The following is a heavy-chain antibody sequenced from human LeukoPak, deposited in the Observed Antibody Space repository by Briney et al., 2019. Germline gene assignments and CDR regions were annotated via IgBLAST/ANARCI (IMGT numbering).Heavy chain of an antibody. CDR1: GFTFSSYD. J-gene: IGHJ4*02. D-gene: IGHD2-15*01. V-gene: IGHV3-13*01. Sequence: GRSLRLSCAASGFTFSSYDMHWVRQATGKGLEWVSAIGTAGDTYYPGSVKGRFTISRENAKNSLYLQMNSLRAGDTAVYYCARVTRSGGSCYDYWGQGTLVTVSS. CDR3: ARVTRSGGSCYDY. CDR2: IGTAGDT.